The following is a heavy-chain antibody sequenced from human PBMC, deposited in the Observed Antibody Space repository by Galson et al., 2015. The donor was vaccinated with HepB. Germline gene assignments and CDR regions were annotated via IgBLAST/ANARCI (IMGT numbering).Heavy chain of an antibody. D-gene: IGHD6-19*01. Sequence: SVKVSCKASGYTFTGYYMHWVRQAPGQGLEWMGRINPNSGGTDSAQKFQGRVTMTRDTSISTAYMELSGLRSNETALYYCARGTLERYTSGWYGIDYWGQGTLVSVS. CDR1: GYTFTGYY. CDR3: ARGTLERYTSGWYGIDY. V-gene: IGHV1-2*06. CDR2: INPNSGGT. J-gene: IGHJ4*02.